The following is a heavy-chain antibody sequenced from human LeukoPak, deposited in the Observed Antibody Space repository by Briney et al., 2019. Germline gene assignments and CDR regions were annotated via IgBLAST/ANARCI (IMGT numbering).Heavy chain of an antibody. V-gene: IGHV4-59*01. CDR3: ARIAPQYSSSSWNAFDI. CDR2: IYYSGST. Sequence: KPSETLSLTCTVSGGSISSYYWSWIRQPPGKGLEWIGYIYYSGSTNYNPSLKSRVSISVDTSKNQFSLKLSSVTAADTAVYYCARIAPQYSSSSWNAFDIWGQGTMVTVSS. J-gene: IGHJ3*02. D-gene: IGHD6-6*01. CDR1: GGSISSYY.